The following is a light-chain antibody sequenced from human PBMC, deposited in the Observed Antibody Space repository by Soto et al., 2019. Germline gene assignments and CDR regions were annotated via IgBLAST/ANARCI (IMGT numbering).Light chain of an antibody. CDR2: AAS. J-gene: IGKJ4*01. V-gene: IGKV1-9*01. CDR1: QGISSY. Sequence: IQLTQSPSSLSASVADRVTITCRASQGISSYLAWYQQKPGKAPKLLIYAASTSQSGVPSRFSGSGSGTDFTLTISSLQPEDFATYYCQQFNSYPLTFGGGTKVEIK. CDR3: QQFNSYPLT.